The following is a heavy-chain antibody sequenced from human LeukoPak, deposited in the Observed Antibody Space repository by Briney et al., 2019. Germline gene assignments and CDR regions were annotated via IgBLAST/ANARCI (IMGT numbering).Heavy chain of an antibody. D-gene: IGHD6-19*01. CDR1: GYSITSGYY. Sequence: SETLSLTCIVSGYSITSGYYWGWIRQPPGKGLEWIGSIYHSGDTYYNPSLKSRVTISVDTSKNQFSLELTSVIAADTAVYYCARTSGWYNCFDPWGQGTLVTVPS. V-gene: IGHV4-38-2*02. CDR3: ARTSGWYNCFDP. J-gene: IGHJ5*02. CDR2: IYHSGDT.